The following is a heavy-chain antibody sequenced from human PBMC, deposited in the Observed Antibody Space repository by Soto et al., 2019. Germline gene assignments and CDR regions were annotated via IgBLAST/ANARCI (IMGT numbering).Heavy chain of an antibody. CDR3: ARDTGIVVVPAAIPGYGMDV. D-gene: IGHD2-2*02. CDR1: GYTFTSDG. J-gene: IGHJ6*02. Sequence: ASVKVSCKASGYTFTSDGISWVRQAPGQGLEWMGWISAYNGNTNYAQKLQGRVTMTTDTSTSTAYMELRSLRSDDTAVYYCARDTGIVVVPAAIPGYGMDVWGQGTTVTVS. V-gene: IGHV1-18*01. CDR2: ISAYNGNT.